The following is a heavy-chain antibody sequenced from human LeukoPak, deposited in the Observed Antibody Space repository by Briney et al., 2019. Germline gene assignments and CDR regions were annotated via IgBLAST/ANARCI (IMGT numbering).Heavy chain of an antibody. J-gene: IGHJ4*02. CDR2: INPNSGAT. D-gene: IGHD1-26*01. V-gene: IGHV1-2*06. CDR1: GYTFTVYF. CDR3: AKIGSSHDFDS. Sequence: ASVKVSCKASGYTFTVYFIHWVRQAPGQGLEWMGRINPNSGATDYAQKFQGRVTMTRDTSISTAYMELSSLKSDDTAVYYCAKIGSSHDFDSWGQGTLITVSS.